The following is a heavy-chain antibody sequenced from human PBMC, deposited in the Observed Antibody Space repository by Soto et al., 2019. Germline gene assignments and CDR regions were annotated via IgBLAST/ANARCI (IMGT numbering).Heavy chain of an antibody. D-gene: IGHD4-17*01. Sequence: SETLSLTCAVYGGSFSGYYWTWIRQPPGTGLEWIGEINHSGSTNYNPSLKSRVTISVDTSKNQFSLKLTSVTAADTAVYYCAKNRPPPSTGPIDYWGQGTLVTVSS. J-gene: IGHJ4*02. CDR2: INHSGST. CDR3: AKNRPPPSTGPIDY. CDR1: GGSFSGYY. V-gene: IGHV4-34*01.